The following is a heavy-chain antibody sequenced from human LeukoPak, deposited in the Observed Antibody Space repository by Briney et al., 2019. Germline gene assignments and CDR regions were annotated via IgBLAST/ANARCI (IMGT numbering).Heavy chain of an antibody. J-gene: IGHJ3*02. CDR3: ARDHDYGDYPDAFDI. Sequence: PGGSLRLSCAASGFTFSSDSMNWVRQAPGKGLEWVSSISSSSSYIYYADSVKGRFTISRDNAKNSLYLQMNSLRAEDTAVYYCARDHDYGDYPDAFDIWGQGTMVTASS. D-gene: IGHD4-17*01. CDR2: ISSSSSYI. CDR1: GFTFSSDS. V-gene: IGHV3-21*01.